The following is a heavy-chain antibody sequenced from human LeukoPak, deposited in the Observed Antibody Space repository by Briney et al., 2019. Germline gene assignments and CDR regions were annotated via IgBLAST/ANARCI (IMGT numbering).Heavy chain of an antibody. V-gene: IGHV4-34*01. Sequence: PSETLSLTCAVYGGSFSGYSWTWIRQPPGKGLEWIGEINHSGTTDYNPSLQSRVTISLDTSKNQFSLKVTSVTAADTAVYYCARVRLPPYYYYFYYMDVWGTGTTVTVSS. J-gene: IGHJ6*03. CDR2: INHSGTT. CDR3: ARVRLPPYYYYFYYMDV. CDR1: GGSFSGYS. D-gene: IGHD5-18*01.